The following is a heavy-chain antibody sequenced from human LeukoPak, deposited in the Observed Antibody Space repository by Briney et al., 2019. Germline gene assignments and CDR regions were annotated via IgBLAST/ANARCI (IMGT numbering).Heavy chain of an antibody. CDR2: MSYDGNNK. V-gene: IGHV3-30*03. J-gene: IGHJ4*02. CDR1: GFTFSSFG. Sequence: GGSLRLSCSASGFTFSSFGMHWVRQAPGKGLEWVTLMSYDGNNKYSADSVRGRFSISRDNSKNTLHLQMDSLRAEDTAVYYCGGEAIAGGDYWGQGTLVTVSS. CDR3: GGEAIAGGDY. D-gene: IGHD6-13*01.